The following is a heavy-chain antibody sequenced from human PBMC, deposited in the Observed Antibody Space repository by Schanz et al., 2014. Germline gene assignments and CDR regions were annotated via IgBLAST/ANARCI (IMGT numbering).Heavy chain of an antibody. CDR1: GFTFSKYG. Sequence: VQLVESGGGVVQPGRSLRLSCAASGFTFSKYGMHWVRQAPGKGLEWVAVIWYDGSNKDYADSVKGRFTITRDIAKNSLSLQMNSLRAEDTAVYYCARGYSNIWSPMAYWGQGTLVTVSS. V-gene: IGHV3-33*01. J-gene: IGHJ4*02. D-gene: IGHD6-13*01. CDR3: ARGYSNIWSPMAY. CDR2: IWYDGSNK.